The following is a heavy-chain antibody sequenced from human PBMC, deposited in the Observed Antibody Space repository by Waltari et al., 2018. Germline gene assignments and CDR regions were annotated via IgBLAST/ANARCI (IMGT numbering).Heavy chain of an antibody. D-gene: IGHD3-22*01. J-gene: IGHJ5*02. Sequence: QVQLQESGPGLVKPSETLSLTCTVSGGSISSSYWSWIRQPPGKGLEWIGYIYYSGSTNYNPSLKSRVTISVDTSKNQFSLKLSSVTAADTAVYYCARDLQLYDSSGYYYEGWFDPWGQGTLVTVSS. CDR1: GGSISSSY. V-gene: IGHV4-59*01. CDR2: IYYSGST. CDR3: ARDLQLYDSSGYYYEGWFDP.